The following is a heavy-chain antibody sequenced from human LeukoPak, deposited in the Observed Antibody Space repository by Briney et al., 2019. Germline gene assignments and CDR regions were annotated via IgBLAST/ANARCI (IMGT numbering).Heavy chain of an antibody. D-gene: IGHD2-15*01. CDR2: ISTNGDRT. Sequence: GGSLRLSCAASGLTFSNYAMTWVRQAPGKGLEWVSAISTNGDRTYYADSVKGRFIISRDNSKKTLSLQMSSLRAEDTAAYYCAKMYCRGPWCYTGGDDKFYGMDVWGQGTTVTVSS. CDR3: AKMYCRGPWCYTGGDDKFYGMDV. J-gene: IGHJ6*02. V-gene: IGHV3-23*01. CDR1: GLTFSNYA.